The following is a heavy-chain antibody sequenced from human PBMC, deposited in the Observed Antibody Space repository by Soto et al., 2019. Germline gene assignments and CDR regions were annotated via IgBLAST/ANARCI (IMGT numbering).Heavy chain of an antibody. CDR2: ISSNGGST. CDR1: GFTFSSYA. Sequence: GGSLRLSCSASGFTFSSYAMHWVRQAPGKGLEYVSAISSNGGSTYYADSVKGRFTISRDNSKNTLYLQMSSLRAEDTAVYYCVRSGYGPLGYYGMDVWGQGTTVTVSS. J-gene: IGHJ6*02. D-gene: IGHD5-12*01. CDR3: VRSGYGPLGYYGMDV. V-gene: IGHV3-64D*08.